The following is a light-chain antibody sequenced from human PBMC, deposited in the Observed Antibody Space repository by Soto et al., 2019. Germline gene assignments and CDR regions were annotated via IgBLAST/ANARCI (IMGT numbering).Light chain of an antibody. CDR2: AAS. CDR3: QQGSSFPWT. CDR1: QDVDSW. J-gene: IGKJ1*01. Sequence: DIQMTQSPSSVSASVGDRVTITCRASQDVDSWLAWYQQKPGKAPKLLIYAASNLQSGVPSRFTGSGSGTDFTVTISSLQPEDFATYYCQQGSSFPWTFGQGTKAEIQ. V-gene: IGKV1-12*01.